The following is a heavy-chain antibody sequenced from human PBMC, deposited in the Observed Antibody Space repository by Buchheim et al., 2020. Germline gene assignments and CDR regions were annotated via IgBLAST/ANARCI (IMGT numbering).Heavy chain of an antibody. CDR3: AREKGDDYVWGSYRRNWFDP. CDR1: GGSFSGYY. D-gene: IGHD3-16*02. V-gene: IGHV4-34*01. CDR2: INHSGST. Sequence: QVQLQQWGAGLLKPSETLSLTCAVYGGSFSGYYWSWIRQPPGKGLDWIGEINHSGSTNYNPSLKSRATISVDTSKNQFSLKLSSVTAADTAVYYCAREKGDDYVWGSYRRNWFDPWGQGTL. J-gene: IGHJ5*02.